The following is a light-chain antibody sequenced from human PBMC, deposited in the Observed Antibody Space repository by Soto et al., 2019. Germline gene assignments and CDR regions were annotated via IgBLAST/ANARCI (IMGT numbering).Light chain of an antibody. CDR2: KAS. J-gene: IGKJ2*01. V-gene: IGKV1-5*03. CDR3: QQYNSYPL. Sequence: DIQMTQSPSTLSASVGDRVTITCRASQSISSWLAWYQQKPGKAPNLLIYKASSLESGVPSRFSGSGSGTEFTLTISSLQPDDFATYYCQQYNSYPLFGQVTKLEIK. CDR1: QSISSW.